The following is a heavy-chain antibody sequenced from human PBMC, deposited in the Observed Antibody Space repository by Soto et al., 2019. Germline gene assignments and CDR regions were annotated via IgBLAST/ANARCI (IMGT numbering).Heavy chain of an antibody. J-gene: IGHJ4*02. D-gene: IGHD3-10*01. CDR2: IYYSGST. CDR3: ARYYYGSGSYSGGSQPFDY. CDR1: GGSISSGGYY. Sequence: QVQLQESGPGLVKPSQTLSLTCTVSGGSISSGGYYWIWIRQHPGKGLEGMGYIYYSGSTYYNTCLTSRVTISVDTAKKQFSLKLSSVTAADTAVYYCARYYYGSGSYSGGSQPFDYWGQGTLVTVSS. V-gene: IGHV4-31*03.